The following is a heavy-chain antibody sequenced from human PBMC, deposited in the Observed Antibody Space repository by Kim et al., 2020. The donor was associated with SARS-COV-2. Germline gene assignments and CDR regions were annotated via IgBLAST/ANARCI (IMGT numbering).Heavy chain of an antibody. CDR1: GFTFSSYA. Sequence: GGSMRLSCAASGFTFSSYAMHWVRQAPGKGLEWVAVISYDGSNKYYADSVKGRFTISRDNSKNTLYLQMNSLRAEDTAVYYCARDSHYDSSGHLPPPYYFIYWGQGTLVTVSS. J-gene: IGHJ4*02. V-gene: IGHV3-30*04. CDR3: ARDSHYDSSGHLPPPYYFIY. D-gene: IGHD3-22*01. CDR2: ISYDGSNK.